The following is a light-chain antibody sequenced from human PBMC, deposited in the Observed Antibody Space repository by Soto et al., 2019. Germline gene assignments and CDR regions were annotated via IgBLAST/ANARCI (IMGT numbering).Light chain of an antibody. CDR1: QSVSSK. J-gene: IGKJ5*01. CDR3: QQNYSPPPIT. V-gene: IGKV3D-15*01. Sequence: EVVMTQSPATLSVSPGEGASLSCRASQSVSSKLAWYQQKPGQAPRLFIYGIYKRATGIPDRFSGSGSGTDFSLTISRLEPEDFAVYYCQQNYSPPPITFGQRTRREIK. CDR2: GIY.